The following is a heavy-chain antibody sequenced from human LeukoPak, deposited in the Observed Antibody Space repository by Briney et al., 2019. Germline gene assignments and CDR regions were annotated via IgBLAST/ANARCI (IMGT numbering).Heavy chain of an antibody. CDR3: ARSGGYCSGGSCYSDAFDI. CDR2: IYPGDSDT. Sequence: GESLKISCKGSGYSFTSYWIGWVRQMPGKGLEWMGIIYPGDSDTRYSPSFQGQVTISADKSISTAYLQWSSLKASDTAIYYCARSGGYCSGGSCYSDAFDIWGQGTMVTVSS. V-gene: IGHV5-51*01. D-gene: IGHD2-15*01. CDR1: GYSFTSYW. J-gene: IGHJ3*02.